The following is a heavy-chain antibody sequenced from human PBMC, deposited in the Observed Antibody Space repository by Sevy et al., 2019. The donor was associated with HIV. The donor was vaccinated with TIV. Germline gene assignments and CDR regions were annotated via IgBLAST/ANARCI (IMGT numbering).Heavy chain of an antibody. Sequence: ASVKVSCKASGYTFTSYAMNWVRQAPGQGLEWMGWINTNTGNPMYAQGFTGRFVFSLDTSVSTAYLQISSLKAEDTAVYYCARDNGTRGYDLYYYYGMDVWGQGTTVTVSS. CDR3: ARDNGTRGYDLYYYYGMDV. V-gene: IGHV7-4-1*02. J-gene: IGHJ6*02. CDR1: GYTFTSYA. D-gene: IGHD5-12*01. CDR2: INTNTGNP.